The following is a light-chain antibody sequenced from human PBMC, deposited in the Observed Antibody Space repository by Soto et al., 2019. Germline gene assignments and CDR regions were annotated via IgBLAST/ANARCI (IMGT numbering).Light chain of an antibody. J-gene: IGKJ1*01. V-gene: IGKV1-5*01. CDR3: QQYNSYSWT. Sequence: DLQMTQAPSTPSASVGDRGTITCRASQSISSWLAWYQQKPGKAPKLLIYDASSLESGVPSRFSGSGSGTEFTLTIRSLQPDDFATYYCQQYNSYSWTFGQGTKVDIK. CDR2: DAS. CDR1: QSISSW.